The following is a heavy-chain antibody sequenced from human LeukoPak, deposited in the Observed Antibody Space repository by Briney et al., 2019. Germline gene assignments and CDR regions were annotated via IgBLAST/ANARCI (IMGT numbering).Heavy chain of an antibody. J-gene: IGHJ4*02. CDR1: GFTFSSHA. Sequence: PGGSLRLSCAASGFTFSSHAMSWVRQAPGKGLEWVGNIKQDGSERNYVDSVKGRFTISRDNAKKSLYLQMDSLRAEDAAVYYCARDWGAYYHFFDYWGQGTLVTVSS. D-gene: IGHD3-22*01. CDR2: IKQDGSER. CDR3: ARDWGAYYHFFDY. V-gene: IGHV3-7*01.